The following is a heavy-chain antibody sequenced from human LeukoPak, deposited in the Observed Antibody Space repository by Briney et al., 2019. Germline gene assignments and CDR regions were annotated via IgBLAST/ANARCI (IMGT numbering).Heavy chain of an antibody. CDR3: ARHTSRYCSSTSCYRGNWFDP. D-gene: IGHD2-2*01. CDR2: IYYTGST. V-gene: IGHV4-39*01. J-gene: IGHJ5*02. CDR1: GGSISGSSYF. Sequence: SETLSLTCTVSGGSISGSSYFWGWIRQPPGKGLEWIGSIYYTGSTYYNPSLKSRVTISVDTSKNQFSLKLSSVTAADTAVYYCARHTSRYCSSTSCYRGNWFDPWGQGTLVTVSS.